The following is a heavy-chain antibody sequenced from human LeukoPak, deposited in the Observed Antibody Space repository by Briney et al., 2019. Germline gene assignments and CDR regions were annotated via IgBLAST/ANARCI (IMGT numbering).Heavy chain of an antibody. CDR1: GFTFSSYA. CDR3: AKDKYSSGWYFDYFDY. V-gene: IGHV3-23*01. D-gene: IGHD6-19*01. CDR2: ISGSGGST. Sequence: GGSLRLSCAASGFTFSSYAMSWVRQAPGKGLEWVSAISGSGGSTYYADSVKGRFTISRDNSKNALYLQMNSLRAEDTAVYYCAKDKYSSGWYFDYFDYWGQGTLVTVSS. J-gene: IGHJ4*02.